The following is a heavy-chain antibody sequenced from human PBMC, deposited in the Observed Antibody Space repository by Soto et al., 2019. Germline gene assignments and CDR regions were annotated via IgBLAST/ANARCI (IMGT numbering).Heavy chain of an antibody. Sequence: GESLKISCKGSGYSFTTYWIGWVRQMPGKGLEWKGFIYPGDSHTRYSPSFQGQVTISADKSISTAYLQWSSLKASDTAMYYCASSAQRGYSSGWSDYYYYGIDVWGPGTTVTVSS. D-gene: IGHD6-19*01. V-gene: IGHV5-51*01. CDR3: ASSAQRGYSSGWSDYYYYGIDV. CDR2: IYPGDSHT. J-gene: IGHJ6*02. CDR1: GYSFTTYW.